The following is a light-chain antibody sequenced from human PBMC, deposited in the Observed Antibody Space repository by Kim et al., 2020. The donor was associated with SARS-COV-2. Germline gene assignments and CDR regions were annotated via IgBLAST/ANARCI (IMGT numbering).Light chain of an antibody. CDR2: GAS. Sequence: DIQMTQSPSSLSASVGDRVTITCRASQSISINLNWYQQKPGKAPMLLIYGASSLQGGVPSRFSGSGSGTDFTLAISNLQPEDFATYYCQQSHSVPKTFGQGTKVDIK. J-gene: IGKJ1*01. CDR1: QSISIN. V-gene: IGKV1-39*01. CDR3: QQSHSVPKT.